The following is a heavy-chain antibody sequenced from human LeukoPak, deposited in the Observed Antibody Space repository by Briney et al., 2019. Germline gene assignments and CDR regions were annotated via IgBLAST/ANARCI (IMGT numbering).Heavy chain of an antibody. CDR2: FSSSGDTI. Sequence: GGSLRLSCAASGFTLSHYYMTWIRQAPGRGLEWLSCFSSSGDTIYYADSVKGRFTVSRDNAENSLYLQMNSLRAEDTAMYYCARQGSEIDYWGQGTLVTVSS. V-gene: IGHV3-11*01. CDR3: ARQGSEIDY. J-gene: IGHJ4*02. CDR1: GFTLSHYY.